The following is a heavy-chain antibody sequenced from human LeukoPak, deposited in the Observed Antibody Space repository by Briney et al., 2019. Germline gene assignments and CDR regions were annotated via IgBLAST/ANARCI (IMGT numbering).Heavy chain of an antibody. CDR3: ARYYDSSGYYTLE. V-gene: IGHV4-61*02. CDR2: IYTSGST. J-gene: IGHJ4*02. Sequence: SETLSLTCTVSGGSISSGSYYWSWIRQPAEKGLEWIGRIYTSGSTNYNPSLKSRVTISVDTSKNQFSLKLSSVTAADTAVYYCARYYDSSGYYTLEWGQGTLVTVSS. CDR1: GGSISSGSYY. D-gene: IGHD3-22*01.